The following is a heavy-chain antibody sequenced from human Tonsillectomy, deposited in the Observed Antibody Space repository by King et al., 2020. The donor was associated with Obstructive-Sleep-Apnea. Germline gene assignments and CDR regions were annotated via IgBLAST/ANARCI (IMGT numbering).Heavy chain of an antibody. Sequence: VQLVESGGGLVQPGGSLRLYCAASGFTFSNYAMSWVRQAPGKGLEWVSAINTGCGTTYYADSVKGRFTISRDHSKNTLYLQMNSLRAEDTAVYYCAKRVDTAMVFDYWGQGTLVTVSS. CDR2: INTGCGTT. CDR1: GFTFSNYA. D-gene: IGHD5-18*01. J-gene: IGHJ4*02. V-gene: IGHV3-23*04. CDR3: AKRVDTAMVFDY.